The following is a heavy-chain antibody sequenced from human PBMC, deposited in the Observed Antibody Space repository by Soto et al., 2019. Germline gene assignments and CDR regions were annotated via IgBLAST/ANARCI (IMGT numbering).Heavy chain of an antibody. CDR2: IYTRGST. D-gene: IGHD3-9*01. CDR1: GGAISSYY. Sequence: SETLSLTCTVAGGAISSYYWSWIRQPAGKGLEWIGRIYTRGSTNYNTSLKSRVTMAVDTSKNQFSLKLSSVTAADTAVYYCARDHGYDILTGYSTGWFDPWGQGTLVTVSS. J-gene: IGHJ5*02. V-gene: IGHV4-4*07. CDR3: ARDHGYDILTGYSTGWFDP.